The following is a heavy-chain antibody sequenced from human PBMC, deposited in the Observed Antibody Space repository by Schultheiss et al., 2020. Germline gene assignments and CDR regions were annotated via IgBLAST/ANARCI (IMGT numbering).Heavy chain of an antibody. CDR2: INHSGST. CDR3: ARARPSYYYQSSGYGGVDY. D-gene: IGHD3-22*01. CDR1: GFSLSTSGMC. J-gene: IGHJ4*02. Sequence: SGPTLVKPTQTLTLTCTFSGFSLSTSGMCVSWIRQPPGKGLEWIGEINHSGSTNYNPSLKSRVTISVDTSKNQFSLKLSSVTAADTAVYYCARARPSYYYQSSGYGGVDYWGQGTLVTVSS. V-gene: IGHV4-61*08.